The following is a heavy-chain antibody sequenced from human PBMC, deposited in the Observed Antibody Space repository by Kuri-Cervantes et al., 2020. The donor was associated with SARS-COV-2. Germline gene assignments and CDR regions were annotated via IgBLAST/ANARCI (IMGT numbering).Heavy chain of an antibody. CDR2: IIPIFGTA. V-gene: IGHV1-69*05. CDR1: GGTFSSYA. Sequence: SVKVSCKASGGTFSSYAISWVRQAPGQGLEWMGGIIPIFGTANYAQKFQGRVTITTDESTSTAYMELSSLRSEDTAVYYCARDLGDGYNFAGDAFDIWGEGTMVTVSS. J-gene: IGHJ3*02. D-gene: IGHD5-24*01. CDR3: ARDLGDGYNFAGDAFDI.